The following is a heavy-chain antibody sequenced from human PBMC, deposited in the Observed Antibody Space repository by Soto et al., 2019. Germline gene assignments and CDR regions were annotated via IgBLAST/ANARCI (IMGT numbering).Heavy chain of an antibody. CDR2: ISYDGSNK. D-gene: IGHD2-21*02. V-gene: IGHV3-30*18. CDR3: AKDLGVVVTAICDY. Sequence: QVQLVESGGGVVQPGRSLRLSCAASGFTFSSYGMHWVRQAPGKGLEWVAVISYDGSNKYYADSVKGRFTISRDNSKNTLYLQMNRLRAEDTAVYYCAKDLGVVVTAICDYWGQGTLVTVSS. J-gene: IGHJ4*02. CDR1: GFTFSSYG.